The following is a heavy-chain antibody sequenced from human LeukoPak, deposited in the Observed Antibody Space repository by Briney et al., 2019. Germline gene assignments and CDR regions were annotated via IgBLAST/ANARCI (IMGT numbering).Heavy chain of an antibody. J-gene: IGHJ4*02. D-gene: IGHD3-10*01. CDR3: ARHRRRNYGSGAKGFDY. V-gene: IGHV4-38-2*02. CDR1: GYSISNGYY. CDR2: INHSGST. Sequence: SETLSLTCTVSGYSISNGYYWGWIRQPPGKGLEWIGEINHSGSTNYNPSLKSRVTISVDTSKNQFSLKLSSVTAADTAVYYCARHRRRNYGSGAKGFDYWGQGTLVTVSS.